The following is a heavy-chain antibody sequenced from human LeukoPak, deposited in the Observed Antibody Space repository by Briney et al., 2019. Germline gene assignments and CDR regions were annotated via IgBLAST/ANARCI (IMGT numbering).Heavy chain of an antibody. CDR1: GGSISSYY. CDR2: IYYSGST. Sequence: SETLSLTCTVSGGSISSYYWSWIRQPPGKGLEWIGYIYYSGSTNYNTSLKTRVTISVDTSKNQFSLKLSSVTAADTAVYYCARDQGGYSYGFDYWGQGTLVTVSS. D-gene: IGHD5-18*01. J-gene: IGHJ4*02. V-gene: IGHV4-59*01. CDR3: ARDQGGYSYGFDY.